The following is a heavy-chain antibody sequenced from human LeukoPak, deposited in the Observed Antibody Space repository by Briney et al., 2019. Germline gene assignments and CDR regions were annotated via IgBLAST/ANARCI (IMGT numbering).Heavy chain of an antibody. Sequence: GGSLRLSCAASGFTFSSYAMSWVRQAPGKGLEWVSAISGSGGSTYYADSVKGRFTVSRDNSKNTLYLQMNSLRAEDTAVYYCAKAPQWFGEFSPYYYYGMDVWGQGTTVTVSS. V-gene: IGHV3-23*01. J-gene: IGHJ6*02. CDR3: AKAPQWFGEFSPYYYYGMDV. D-gene: IGHD3-10*01. CDR2: ISGSGGST. CDR1: GFTFSSYA.